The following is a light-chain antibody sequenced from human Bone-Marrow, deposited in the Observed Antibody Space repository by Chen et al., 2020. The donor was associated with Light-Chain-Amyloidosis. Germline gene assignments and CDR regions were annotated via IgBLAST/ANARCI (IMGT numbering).Light chain of an antibody. CDR2: RDT. J-gene: IGLJ2*01. V-gene: IGLV3-25*03. CDR3: QSADSSGTYEVI. Sequence: SYELTQPPSVSVSPGQTARITCAGDDLPTKYAHWYQQKPGLAPVLVIHRDTERPSGISERFSGSSSGTTATLTISGVQAEDEADYHCQSADSSGTYEVIFGGGTKLTVL. CDR1: DLPTKY.